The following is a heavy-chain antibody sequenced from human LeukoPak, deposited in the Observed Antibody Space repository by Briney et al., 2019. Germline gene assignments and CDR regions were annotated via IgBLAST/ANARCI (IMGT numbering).Heavy chain of an antibody. CDR1: GFTVSSNY. CDR3: ARAAANYYYYYMDV. J-gene: IGHJ6*03. CDR2: IYSGGST. V-gene: IGHV3-53*01. Sequence: GGSLRLSCAASGFTVSSNYMSWVRQAPGKGLEWVSVIYSGGSTYHADSVKGRFTISRDNSKNTLYLQMNSLRAEDTAVYYCARAAANYYYYYMDVWGKGTTVTVSS. D-gene: IGHD6-25*01.